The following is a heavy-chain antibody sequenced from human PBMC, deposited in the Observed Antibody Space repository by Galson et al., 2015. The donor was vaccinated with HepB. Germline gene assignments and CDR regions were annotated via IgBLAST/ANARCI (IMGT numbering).Heavy chain of an antibody. V-gene: IGHV3-53*01. CDR2: IYSSSSST. CDR3: AQLGTGY. J-gene: IGHJ4*02. Sequence: SLSLSCAASGFSVYSNYMNWVRQAPGKGLEWVSLIYSSSSSTNYADFVRGRFTISRDTSKNTVYLQMGRLRADDTAMYYCAQLGTGYWGRGTLVTVSS. CDR1: GFSVYSNY. D-gene: IGHD7-27*01.